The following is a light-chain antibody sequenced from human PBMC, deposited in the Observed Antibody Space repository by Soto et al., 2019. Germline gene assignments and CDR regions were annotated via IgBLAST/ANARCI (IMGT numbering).Light chain of an antibody. V-gene: IGLV2-23*03. CDR3: CSYAGSSTFV. Sequence: QSVLTQPASVSGSPGQSVTISCTGTSSDVGCYNLVSWYQQHPGKAPKLMIYEGSKRPSGVSNRFSGSKSGNTASLTISGLQAEDEADYYCCSYAGSSTFVFGGRTKLTVL. J-gene: IGLJ2*01. CDR1: SSDVGCYNL. CDR2: EGS.